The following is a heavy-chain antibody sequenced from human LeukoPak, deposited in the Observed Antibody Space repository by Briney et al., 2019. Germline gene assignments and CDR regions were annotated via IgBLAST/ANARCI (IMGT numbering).Heavy chain of an antibody. D-gene: IGHD6-13*01. CDR2: IDGSGIST. CDR3: AKDRLTSSWYFGFDY. J-gene: IGHJ4*02. Sequence: GGSLRLSCAASGFTFSNYAMSWVRQAPGKGLEWVSTIDGSGISTYNADSVKGRFTISRDNSKNTLYLQMNSLRADDTAVYYCAKDRLTSSWYFGFDYWGQGTLVTVSS. CDR1: GFTFSNYA. V-gene: IGHV3-23*01.